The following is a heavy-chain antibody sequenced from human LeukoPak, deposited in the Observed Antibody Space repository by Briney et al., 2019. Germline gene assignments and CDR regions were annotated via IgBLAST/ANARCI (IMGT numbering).Heavy chain of an antibody. CDR3: ARDSLIVVVPAACYYYYGMDV. D-gene: IGHD2-2*01. Sequence: ASVKVSCKASGYTFTSYGISWVRQAPGQGLEWMGWISAYNGNTNYAQKLQGRVTMTTDTSTSTAYMELRSLRSDDTAVYYCARDSLIVVVPAACYYYYGMDVWGQGTTVTVSS. CDR2: ISAYNGNT. V-gene: IGHV1-18*01. CDR1: GYTFTSYG. J-gene: IGHJ6*02.